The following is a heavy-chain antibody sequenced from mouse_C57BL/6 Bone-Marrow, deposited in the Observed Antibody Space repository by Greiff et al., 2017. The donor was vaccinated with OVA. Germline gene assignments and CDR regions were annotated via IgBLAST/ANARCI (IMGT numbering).Heavy chain of an antibody. CDR1: GFNIKDDY. CDR2: IDPENGDT. CDR3: TTPGPYAMDY. V-gene: IGHV14-4*01. J-gene: IGHJ4*01. Sequence: VQLQQSGAELVRPGASVKLSCTASGFNIKDDYMHWVKQRPEPGLEWIGWIDPENGDTEYASKFQGKATITADTSSNTAYLQLSSLTSEDTAVYYCTTPGPYAMDYWGQGTSVTGSS.